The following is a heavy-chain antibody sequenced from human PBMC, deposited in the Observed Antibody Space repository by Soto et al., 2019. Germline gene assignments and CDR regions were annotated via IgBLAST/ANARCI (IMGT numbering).Heavy chain of an antibody. CDR1: GGSISSGGYS. J-gene: IGHJ5*02. CDR2: IYHSGNT. V-gene: IGHV4-30-2*01. CDR3: ARCCYYDSSGYYYPSWFDP. D-gene: IGHD3-22*01. Sequence: SETLSLTCAVSGGSISSGGYSWSWVRQPPGKGLEWIGYIYHSGNTYYNPSLKSRVTISVGRSKNQFSLKLSSVTAADTAVYYCARCCYYDSSGYYYPSWFDPWGQGTLVTVSS.